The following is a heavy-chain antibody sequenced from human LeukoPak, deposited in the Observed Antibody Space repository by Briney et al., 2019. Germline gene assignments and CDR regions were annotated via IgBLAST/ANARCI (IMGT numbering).Heavy chain of an antibody. V-gene: IGHV1/OR15-1*04. D-gene: IGHD6-19*01. CDR2: INPNSGGT. J-gene: IGHJ4*02. CDR3: ARGGSLAVAPHQYYFDY. Sequence: ASVKVSCKASGYIFTDYYMHWVRQAPGQELGWMGRINPNSGGTNYAQKFQGRVTMTRDTSTSAVYMEVSSLRSEDTAVYYCARGGSLAVAPHQYYFDYWGQGTLVTVSS. CDR1: GYIFTDYY.